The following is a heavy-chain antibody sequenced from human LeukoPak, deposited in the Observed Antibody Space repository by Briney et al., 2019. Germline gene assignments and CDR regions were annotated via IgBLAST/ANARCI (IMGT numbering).Heavy chain of an antibody. CDR2: ISDSGVRT. CDR1: GFTFTNYA. Sequence: GRSLRLSCAASGFTFTNYAMTWVRQAPGKGLEWVSAISDSGVRTYYADSVKGRFTISRDNSKNTLYLQVNSLRAEDTAVYYCVKGGVPAENYYGMDVWGQGTTVTVSS. V-gene: IGHV3-23*01. J-gene: IGHJ6*02. CDR3: VKGGVPAENYYGMDV. D-gene: IGHD2-2*01.